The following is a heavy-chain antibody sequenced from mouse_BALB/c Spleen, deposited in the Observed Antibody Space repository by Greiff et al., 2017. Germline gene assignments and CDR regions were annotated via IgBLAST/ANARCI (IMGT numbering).Heavy chain of an antibody. V-gene: IGHV5-6-3*01. Sequence: VQLQESGGGLVQPGGSLKLSCAASGFPFRSYGMSWVRQTPDKRLELVATINSNGGSTYYQDSVKGRFTISRDNAKNTLYLQMSSLKSEDTAMYYCAREGYWGQGTLVTVSA. CDR3: AREGY. CDR1: GFPFRSYG. CDR2: INSNGGST. J-gene: IGHJ3*01.